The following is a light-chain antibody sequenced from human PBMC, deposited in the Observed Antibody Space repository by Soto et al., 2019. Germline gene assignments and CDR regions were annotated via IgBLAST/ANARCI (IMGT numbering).Light chain of an antibody. V-gene: IGLV1-47*01. CDR2: RNT. CDR1: RSNIGNNY. CDR3: AAWDDTLSGVV. Sequence: QSVLTQPPSASGTPGQTVTISCSGSRSNIGNNYVCWYQQLPGAAPKLLIYRNTQRPSGVPDRFSDSKSGTSASLAISGLRSDDEADYYCAAWDDTLSGVVFGGGTQLTVL. J-gene: IGLJ2*01.